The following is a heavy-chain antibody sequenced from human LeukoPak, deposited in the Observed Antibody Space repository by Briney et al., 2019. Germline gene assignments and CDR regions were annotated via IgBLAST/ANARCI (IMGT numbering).Heavy chain of an antibody. V-gene: IGHV1-69*13. CDR3: ARRDLLLWFAGYYYYMDV. Sequence: SVKVSCKASGGTFSSYAISWVRQAPGQGLEWMGGIIPIFGTANYAQKFQGRVTITADESTSTAYMELSSLRSEDTAVYYCARRDLLLWFAGYYYYMDVWGKGTTVTIS. D-gene: IGHD3-10*01. CDR2: IIPIFGTA. CDR1: GGTFSSYA. J-gene: IGHJ6*03.